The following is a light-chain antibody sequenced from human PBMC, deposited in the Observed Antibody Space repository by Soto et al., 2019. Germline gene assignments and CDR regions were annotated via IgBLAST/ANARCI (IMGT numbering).Light chain of an antibody. CDR3: QQYSNWPAWT. CDR2: GAS. V-gene: IGKV3-15*01. J-gene: IGKJ1*01. CDR1: QSVSSN. Sequence: EIVMTQSPATLSVSPGERATLSCRASQSVSSNLAWYQQKPGQAPRLLIYGASTRATGIPARFSGSGSGTEFILNISSLQSEDSAVYYCQQYSNWPAWTFGQGTKVDIK.